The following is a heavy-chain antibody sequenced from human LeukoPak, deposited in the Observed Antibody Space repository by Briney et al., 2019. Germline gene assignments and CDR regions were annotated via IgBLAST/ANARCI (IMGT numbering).Heavy chain of an antibody. V-gene: IGHV3-53*01. CDR1: GFTVGSSR. CDR2: SYSDDNR. D-gene: IGHD5-12*01. J-gene: IGHJ4*02. Sequence: GGSLRLSCAASGFTVGSSRRMSWVRQAPGKGLEWVSTSYSDDNRNYADSVKGRFTISRDNSKNTLDLQMNSLRVEDTAVYYCARERGYSGYSYFDYWGQGTLVTVSS. CDR3: ARERGYSGYSYFDY.